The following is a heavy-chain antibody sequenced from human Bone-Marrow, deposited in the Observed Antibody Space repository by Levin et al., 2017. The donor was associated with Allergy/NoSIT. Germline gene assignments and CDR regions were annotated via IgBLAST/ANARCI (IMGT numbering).Heavy chain of an antibody. D-gene: IGHD6-19*01. CDR1: GGSVRSGSYY. CDR2: IYYSGST. V-gene: IGHV4-61*01. J-gene: IGHJ4*02. CDR3: ARFSSGWYGPY. Sequence: SQTLSLTCTVSGGSVRSGSYYWSWIRQPPGKGLEWIGYIYYSGSTNYNPSLKSRVTISVDTSKNQFSLKLSSVTAADTAVYYCARFSSGWYGPYWGQGTLVTVSS.